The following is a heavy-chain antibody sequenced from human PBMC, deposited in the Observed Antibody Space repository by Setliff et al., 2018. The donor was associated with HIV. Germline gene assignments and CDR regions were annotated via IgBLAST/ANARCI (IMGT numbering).Heavy chain of an antibody. Sequence: ASVKVSCKTSGYTFSDYYMHWVRQAPGQGLEWMGWINPKSGDTKYAQKFQGRVTMTRDTSISTVYMELSRLRSDDTAVYYCARPTRHCGGDCWAFDIWGQGTMVTVSS. CDR2: INPKSGDT. CDR1: GYTFSDYY. J-gene: IGHJ3*02. D-gene: IGHD2-21*02. V-gene: IGHV1-2*02. CDR3: ARPTRHCGGDCWAFDI.